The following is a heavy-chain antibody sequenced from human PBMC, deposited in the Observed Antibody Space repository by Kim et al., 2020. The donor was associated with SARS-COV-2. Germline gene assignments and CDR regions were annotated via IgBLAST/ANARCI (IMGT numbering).Heavy chain of an antibody. Sequence: TQYARSVKGRFTSSRENAKNRLYLQMNSLRAEDTAVCYCGDYHGAGSHFSYWGQGTLVTVSS. J-gene: IGHJ4*02. D-gene: IGHD3-10*01. V-gene: IGHV3-23*03. CDR3: GDYHGAGSHFSY. CDR2: T.